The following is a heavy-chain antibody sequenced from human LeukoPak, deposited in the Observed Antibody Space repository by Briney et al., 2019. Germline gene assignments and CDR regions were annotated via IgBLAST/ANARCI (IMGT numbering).Heavy chain of an antibody. CDR3: ARAEEYYYYDSSGYYPPDW. CDR2: IWYDGSNK. D-gene: IGHD3-22*01. CDR1: GFTFSSYG. Sequence: PGGSLRLSCAASGFTFSSYGMHWVRQAPGKGLEWVAVIWYDGSNKYYADSVKGRFTISRDNSKNTLYLQMNSLGAEDTAVYYCARAEEYYYYDSSGYYPPDWWGQGTLVTVSS. V-gene: IGHV3-33*01. J-gene: IGHJ4*02.